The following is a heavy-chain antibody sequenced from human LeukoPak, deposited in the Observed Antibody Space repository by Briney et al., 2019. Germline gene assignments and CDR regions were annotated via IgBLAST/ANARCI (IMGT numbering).Heavy chain of an antibody. V-gene: IGHV3-7*01. J-gene: IGHJ4*02. CDR3: GRDGSRHQVSTSY. CDR1: GFTFSSYA. Sequence: GGSLRLSCAASGFTFSSYAMSWVRQAPGKGLEWVANINEDGSQSYYVDSVKGRFTISRDNARNSLYLQINSLRVEDTAVYYCGRDGSRHQVSTSYWGQGTLVTVSS. CDR2: INEDGSQS. D-gene: IGHD5/OR15-5a*01.